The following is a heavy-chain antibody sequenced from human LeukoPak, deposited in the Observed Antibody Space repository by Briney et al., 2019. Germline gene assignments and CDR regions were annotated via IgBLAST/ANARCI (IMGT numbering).Heavy chain of an antibody. J-gene: IGHJ4*02. V-gene: IGHV3-53*01. Sequence: AGGSLRLSCAASGFTVSSNYMNWVRQAPGKGLEWVSLIYSGSNTNYADSVKGRFTISRDSSKNTLYLQMNSLRVEDTAVYYCEKGPRPGSSGYPNLDHWGQGTLVTVSS. CDR2: IYSGSNT. CDR1: GFTVSSNY. CDR3: EKGPRPGSSGYPNLDH. D-gene: IGHD3-22*01.